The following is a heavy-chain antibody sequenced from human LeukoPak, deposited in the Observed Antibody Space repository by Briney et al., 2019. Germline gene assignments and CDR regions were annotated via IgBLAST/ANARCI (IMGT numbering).Heavy chain of an antibody. CDR3: ARDRDSSGWYEGFDY. CDR1: GFTFSSSA. Sequence: QPGGSPRLSCAASGFTFSSSAMHWVRQAPDKGLEWVAVISYDGSNKYYADSVKGRFTISRDNSKNTLYLQMNSLRADDTAVYYCARDRDSSGWYEGFDYWGQGTLVTVSS. V-gene: IGHV3-30-3*01. D-gene: IGHD6-19*01. J-gene: IGHJ4*02. CDR2: ISYDGSNK.